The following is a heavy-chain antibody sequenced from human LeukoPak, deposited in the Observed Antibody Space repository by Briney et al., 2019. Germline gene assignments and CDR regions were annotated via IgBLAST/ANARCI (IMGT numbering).Heavy chain of an antibody. Sequence: GGSLRLSCAASGFTFSRYGMHWVRQAPGKGLEWVTAISYDGSNKYYADSVKGRFTISRDNSKNTLYVQMNSLRAEDTAVYYCARDGRYYDYVWGTLTDYYYYMDVWGKGTTVTVSS. CDR2: ISYDGSNK. J-gene: IGHJ6*03. CDR1: GFTFSRYG. CDR3: ARDGRYYDYVWGTLTDYYYYMDV. V-gene: IGHV3-30*04. D-gene: IGHD3-16*01.